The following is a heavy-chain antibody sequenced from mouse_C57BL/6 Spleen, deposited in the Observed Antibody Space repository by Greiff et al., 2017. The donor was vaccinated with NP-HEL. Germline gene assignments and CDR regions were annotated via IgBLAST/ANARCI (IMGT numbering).Heavy chain of an antibody. J-gene: IGHJ4*01. CDR1: GYTFTSYW. Sequence: VQLQQPGAELVKPGASVKLSCKASGYTFTSYWMHWVKQRPGQGLEWIGRIPPNSGSTNYNEKFKSKATLTVDKSSSTAYMQLSSLTSEDSAVYYCARGSGYDYAMDYWGQGTSVTVSS. D-gene: IGHD3-2*02. CDR2: IPPNSGST. V-gene: IGHV1-64*01. CDR3: ARGSGYDYAMDY.